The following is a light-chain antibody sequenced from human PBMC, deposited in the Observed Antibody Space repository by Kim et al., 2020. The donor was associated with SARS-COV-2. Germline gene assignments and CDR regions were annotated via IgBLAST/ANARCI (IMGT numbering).Light chain of an antibody. Sequence: SASVGDTVTLTCRASQVISHYLAWYQQRPGKVPELLIYGASILQSVVPSRFSGRGSRTDFTLTITNLQPEDVGTYYCQKYNDVPYTFGQGTKLEI. J-gene: IGKJ2*01. CDR1: QVISHY. CDR3: QKYNDVPYT. CDR2: GAS. V-gene: IGKV1-27*01.